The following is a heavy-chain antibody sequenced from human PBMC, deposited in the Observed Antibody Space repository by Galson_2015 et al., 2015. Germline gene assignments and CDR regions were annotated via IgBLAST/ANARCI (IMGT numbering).Heavy chain of an antibody. CDR3: ARGGGSGNWYFDL. Sequence: SLRLSCAASGFTFSSYWMHWVRQAPGKGLAWVSRINSDGSSTSYADSVKGRFTISRDNAKNTLYLQMNSLRAGDTAVYYCARGGGSGNWYFDLWGRGTLVTVSS. CDR1: GFTFSSYW. J-gene: IGHJ2*01. D-gene: IGHD3-16*01. V-gene: IGHV3-74*01. CDR2: INSDGSST.